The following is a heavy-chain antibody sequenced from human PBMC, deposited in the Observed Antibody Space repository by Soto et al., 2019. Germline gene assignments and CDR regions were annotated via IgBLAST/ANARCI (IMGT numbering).Heavy chain of an antibody. D-gene: IGHD5-12*01. CDR1: GYTFTSYG. Sequence: ASVKVSCKASGYTFTSYGISWVRQAPGQGLEWMGWISAYNGNTNYAQKLQGRVTMTTDTSTSTAYMELRSLRSDDTAVYYCARVGERWLQLVGSYYYYGMDVWGQGTTVTVSS. J-gene: IGHJ6*02. CDR3: ARVGERWLQLVGSYYYYGMDV. CDR2: ISAYNGNT. V-gene: IGHV1-18*01.